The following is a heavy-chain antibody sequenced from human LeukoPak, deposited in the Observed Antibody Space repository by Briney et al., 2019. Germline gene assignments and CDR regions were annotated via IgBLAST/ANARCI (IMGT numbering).Heavy chain of an antibody. CDR2: IHYSGST. J-gene: IGHJ4*02. D-gene: IGHD3-22*01. CDR1: GGSISSSSYY. Sequence: SETLSLTCTVSGGSISSSSYYWGWIRQPPGKGLEWIGSIHYSGSTYYNPSLKSRVTISVDTSKNQFSLKPSSVTAADTAVYYCARRGYDSSGYYYAYWGQGTLVTVSS. CDR3: ARRGYDSSGYYYAY. V-gene: IGHV4-39*01.